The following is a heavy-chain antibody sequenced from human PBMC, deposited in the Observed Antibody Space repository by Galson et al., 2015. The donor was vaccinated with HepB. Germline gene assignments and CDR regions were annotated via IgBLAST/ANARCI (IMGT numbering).Heavy chain of an antibody. V-gene: IGHV3-74*01. CDR2: INSDGSST. CDR1: GFTFSPYW. CDR3: ARPSLPSYNDFWTGSSNNWFDP. D-gene: IGHD3/OR15-3a*01. Sequence: SLRLSCAASGFTFSPYWMHWVRQAPGKGLVWVSRINSDGSSTDYADSVKGRFTISRDNAKNTLFLQMNSLRAEDTAVYYCARPSLPSYNDFWTGSSNNWFDPWGQGTLVTVSS. J-gene: IGHJ5*02.